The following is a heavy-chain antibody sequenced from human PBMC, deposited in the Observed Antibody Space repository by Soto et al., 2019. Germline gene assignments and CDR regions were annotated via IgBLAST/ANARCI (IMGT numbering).Heavy chain of an antibody. Sequence: GGSLRLSCAASGFTFSSYAMSWVRQAPGKGLEWVSAISGSGGSTYYADSVKGRFTISRDNSKNTLYLQMNSLRAEDTAVYYCAKRLVVVAAMLGRAFDIWGQGTMVTVSS. V-gene: IGHV3-23*01. CDR3: AKRLVVVAAMLGRAFDI. CDR1: GFTFSSYA. D-gene: IGHD2-15*01. CDR2: ISGSGGST. J-gene: IGHJ3*02.